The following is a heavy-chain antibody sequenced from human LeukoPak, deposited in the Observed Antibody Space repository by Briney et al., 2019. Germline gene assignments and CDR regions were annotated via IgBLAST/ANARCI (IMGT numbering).Heavy chain of an antibody. CDR1: GFTFSGYG. CDR2: ISYDGSNK. Sequence: GGSLRLSCAASGFTFSGYGMHWVRQAPGKGLEWVAVISYDGSNKYYADSVKGRFTISRDNSKNTLYLQMNSLRAEDTAVYYCARDLRRDGYKNLDNACGYWGQGTLVTVSS. D-gene: IGHD5-24*01. V-gene: IGHV3-33*01. J-gene: IGHJ4*02. CDR3: ARDLRRDGYKNLDNACGY.